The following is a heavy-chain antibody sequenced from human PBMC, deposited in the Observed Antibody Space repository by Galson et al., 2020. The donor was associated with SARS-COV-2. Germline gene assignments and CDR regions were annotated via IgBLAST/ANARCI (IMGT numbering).Heavy chain of an antibody. V-gene: IGHV3-30*01. CDR1: GFTFSSYA. D-gene: IGHD6-19*01. Sequence: GGSLRLTCAASGFTFSSYAMHWVRQAPGKGLEWVAVISYDGSNKYYADSVKGRFTISRDNSKNTLYLQMNSLRAEDTAVYYCAREGYSSGLLGCWGQGTLGTVSS. J-gene: IGHJ4*02. CDR2: ISYDGSNK. CDR3: AREGYSSGLLGC.